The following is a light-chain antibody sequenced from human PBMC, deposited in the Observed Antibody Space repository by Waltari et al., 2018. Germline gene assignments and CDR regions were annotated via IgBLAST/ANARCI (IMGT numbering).Light chain of an antibody. CDR1: SSDVGAYNY. V-gene: IGLV2-14*03. Sequence: QSALTQPASVSGSPGQSITISCTGTSSDVGAYNYVSWYQQHPGKAPKLMIYDVSNRPSGISNRFSGSKSGNTASLTISGLQAEDEADYYCSPYTRSAPLGMFGGGTKLTVL. CDR2: DVS. J-gene: IGLJ3*02. CDR3: SPYTRSAPLGM.